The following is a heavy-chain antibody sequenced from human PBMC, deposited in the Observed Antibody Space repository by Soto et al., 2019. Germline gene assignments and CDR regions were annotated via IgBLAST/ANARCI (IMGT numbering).Heavy chain of an antibody. V-gene: IGHV3-49*04. CDR2: IRSKAYGATT. Sequence: PGGSLRLSCTASELTFGDYAMSWVRQAPGKGLEWVGFIRSKAYGATTEYAASVKDRFTISRDDSKSIAYLQMNSLKTEDTAVYYCIRGGYRDWGQGTLVTVSS. D-gene: IGHD5-18*01. CDR3: IRGGYRD. CDR1: ELTFGDYA. J-gene: IGHJ4*02.